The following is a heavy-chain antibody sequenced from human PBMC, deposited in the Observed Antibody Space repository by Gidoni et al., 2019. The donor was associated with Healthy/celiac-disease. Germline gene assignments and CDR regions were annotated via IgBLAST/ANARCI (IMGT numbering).Heavy chain of an antibody. D-gene: IGHD3-3*01. Sequence: QITLKESGPTLVKPTQTLTLTCTFSGFSLSTSGVGVGWIRQPPGKALEWLALIYWDDDKRYSPSLKSRLTITKDTSKNQVVLTMTNMDPVDTATYYCAHSGTYYDFWSGSFPPGYFDYWGQGTLVTVSS. J-gene: IGHJ4*02. V-gene: IGHV2-5*02. CDR2: IYWDDDK. CDR3: AHSGTYYDFWSGSFPPGYFDY. CDR1: GFSLSTSGVG.